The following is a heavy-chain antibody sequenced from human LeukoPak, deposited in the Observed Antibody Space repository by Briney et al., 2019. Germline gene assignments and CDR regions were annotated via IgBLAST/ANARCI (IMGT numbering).Heavy chain of an antibody. V-gene: IGHV3-72*01. CDR1: GFIFSDYI. D-gene: IGHD3-16*01. Sequence: GGSLRLSCAASGFIFSDYILDWVRQAPGKGLEWVGRIRRGSNGYTTEYAASVKGRFIISRDDSKSSLYLTMNSLKTEDTAVYHCARDGGDAIYSAFDIWGQGTMVTVSS. CDR2: IRRGSNGYTT. CDR3: ARDGGDAIYSAFDI. J-gene: IGHJ3*02.